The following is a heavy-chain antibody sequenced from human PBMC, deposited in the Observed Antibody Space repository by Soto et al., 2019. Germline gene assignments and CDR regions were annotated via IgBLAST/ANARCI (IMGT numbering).Heavy chain of an antibody. J-gene: IGHJ6*02. CDR3: AIDRQFGGGSYVVFAYKYGMDV. D-gene: IGHD3-3*01. CDR1: GFTFSSYG. CDR2: VWYDGSNQ. V-gene: IGHV3-33*01. Sequence: QVQLVESGGGVVQPGGSLRLSCAASGFTFSSYGMHWVRQAPGKGLQWVALVWYDGSNQYYADSVKGRFTISRDNSKNTLHLQLNSLGAEDTAVYFCAIDRQFGGGSYVVFAYKYGMDVWGQGTTVTVSS.